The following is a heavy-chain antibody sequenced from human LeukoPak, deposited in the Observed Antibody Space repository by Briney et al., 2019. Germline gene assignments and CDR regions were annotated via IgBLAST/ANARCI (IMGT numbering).Heavy chain of an antibody. CDR1: GCSISSSSYY. Sequence: SETLSLTCTVSGCSISSSSYYWGWIRQPPGKGLEWIGSIYYSGSTYSNPSLKSRVTISVDTSKNQFSLKLSSVTAADTAVYYCASTNSSGYYKGYYYYMDVWGKGTTVTVSS. CDR2: IYYSGST. D-gene: IGHD3-22*01. V-gene: IGHV4-39*01. J-gene: IGHJ6*03. CDR3: ASTNSSGYYKGYYYYMDV.